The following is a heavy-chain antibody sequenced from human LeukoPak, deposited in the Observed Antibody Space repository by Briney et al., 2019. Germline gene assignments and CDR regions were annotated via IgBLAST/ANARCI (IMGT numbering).Heavy chain of an antibody. Sequence: GGSLRLSCAASGFTFSSHGMHWVRQAPGKGLEWVAVIWYDGSNKYYADSVKGRFTISRDNSKNTLYLQMNSLRAEDTAVYYCAKAPRSTVTYYYYYYMDVWGKGTTVTVSS. D-gene: IGHD4-17*01. CDR3: AKAPRSTVTYYYYYYMDV. V-gene: IGHV3-33*06. CDR2: IWYDGSNK. J-gene: IGHJ6*03. CDR1: GFTFSSHG.